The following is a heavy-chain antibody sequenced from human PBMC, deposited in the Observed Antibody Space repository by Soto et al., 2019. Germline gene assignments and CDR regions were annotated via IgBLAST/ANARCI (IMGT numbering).Heavy chain of an antibody. D-gene: IGHD1-26*01. CDR3: AMLSGSYYFDS. CDR2: IGHSGST. J-gene: IGHJ4*02. Sequence: SETLSLTCAVYGGSFGGSSWNWIRQSPGKGLEWIGEIGHSGSTNYNPSLKSRVTISVDTSKNQFSLKLSSVTVADTAVYYCAMLSGSYYFDSWCQGXLVTLYS. CDR1: GGSFGGSS. V-gene: IGHV4-34*01.